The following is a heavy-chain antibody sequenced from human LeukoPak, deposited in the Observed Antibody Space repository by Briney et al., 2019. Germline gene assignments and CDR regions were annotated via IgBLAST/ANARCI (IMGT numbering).Heavy chain of an antibody. J-gene: IGHJ4*02. Sequence: GGSLRLSCAASGFTFSSYAMSWVRQAPGKGLEWVSAISGSGGSTYYADSVKGRFTISRDNSKNTLYLQMNSLRAEDTAVYYCASVGIAAEGGFDYWGQGTLVTVSS. CDR1: GFTFSSYA. CDR2: ISGSGGST. D-gene: IGHD6-13*01. CDR3: ASVGIAAEGGFDY. V-gene: IGHV3-23*01.